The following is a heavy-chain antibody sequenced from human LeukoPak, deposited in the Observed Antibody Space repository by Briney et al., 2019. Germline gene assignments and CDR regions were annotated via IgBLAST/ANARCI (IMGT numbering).Heavy chain of an antibody. J-gene: IGHJ6*02. V-gene: IGHV4-34*01. Sequence: SETLSLTCAVYGGSFSGYYWSWIRQPPGKGLEWVGEINHSGSTNYNPSLKSRVTISVDTSKNQFSLKLSSVTAADTAVYYCARVTYQYGMDVWGQGTTVTVSS. D-gene: IGHD5-18*01. CDR3: ARVTYQYGMDV. CDR2: INHSGST. CDR1: GGSFSGYY.